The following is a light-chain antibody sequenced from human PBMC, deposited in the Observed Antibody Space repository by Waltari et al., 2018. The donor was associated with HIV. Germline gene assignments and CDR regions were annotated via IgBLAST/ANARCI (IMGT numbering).Light chain of an antibody. V-gene: IGLV7-46*01. CDR2: DTS. J-gene: IGLJ3*02. CDR1: TGSLTSGHY. Sequence: QAVVTQEPSLTVSPGGTVTLTCGSRTGSLTSGHYLYWVQQKPGQAPRTLIYDTSDKHSLTPARFSGSLLGGKAALTLSGAQPEDEAVYYCLLSYSGAWVFGGGTKLTVL. CDR3: LLSYSGAWV.